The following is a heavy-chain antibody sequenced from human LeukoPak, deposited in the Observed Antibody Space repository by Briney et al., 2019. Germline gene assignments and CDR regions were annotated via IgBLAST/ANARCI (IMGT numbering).Heavy chain of an antibody. V-gene: IGHV3-21*01. CDR3: ARPGIAVAGEFFDY. D-gene: IGHD6-19*01. Sequence: GGSLRLSCAASGFTFSSYSMNWVRQAPGKGLEWVSFIRSSSSYIYYADSVKGRFTISRDNAKDSLYLQMNSLRAEDTAVYYCARPGIAVAGEFFDYWGQGTLVTVSS. CDR2: IRSSSSYI. J-gene: IGHJ4*02. CDR1: GFTFSSYS.